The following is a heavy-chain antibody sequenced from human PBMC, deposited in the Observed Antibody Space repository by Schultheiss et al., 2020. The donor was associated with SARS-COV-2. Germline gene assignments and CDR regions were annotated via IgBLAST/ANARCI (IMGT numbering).Heavy chain of an antibody. CDR3: AVDCSGGSCYSAGGG. J-gene: IGHJ4*02. Sequence: GGSLRLSCAASGFSFSSYEMNWVRQAPGKGLELVSYISGGGETTYYADSVKGRFTISRDNAKNSLYLQMNSLRAEDTAVYYCAVDCSGGSCYSAGGGWGQGTLVTVSS. D-gene: IGHD2-15*01. CDR2: ISGGGETT. V-gene: IGHV3-48*03. CDR1: GFSFSSYE.